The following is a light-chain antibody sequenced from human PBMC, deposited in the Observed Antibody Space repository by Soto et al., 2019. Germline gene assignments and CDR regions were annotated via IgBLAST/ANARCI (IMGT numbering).Light chain of an antibody. CDR3: TSYAGSDNPVL. CDR2: EVT. J-gene: IGLJ2*01. CDR1: SNDIGEYHY. V-gene: IGLV2-8*01. Sequence: QSALTQPPSASGSPGQSVTIPCTRTSNDIGEYHYVSWYQQHPGKAPKLMIYEVTQWPSGVPHRFSGSKSGNTASLTVSGLQPEDEADYYCTSYAGSDNPVLFGGGTKLTVL.